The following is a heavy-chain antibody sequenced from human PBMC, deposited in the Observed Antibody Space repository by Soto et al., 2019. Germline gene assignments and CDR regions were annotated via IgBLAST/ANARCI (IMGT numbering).Heavy chain of an antibody. V-gene: IGHV1-3*01. Sequence: QVQLVQSGAEVKKPGASVKVSCKASGYTFTTYAIHWVRQAPGQRLEWMGWINAGNGNTKYSQKFQGRVTITTDTSASTAYMELSSLRYEDTAVYYCARGRTIVAACTSAFDIWGQGTMVTVSS. CDR2: INAGNGNT. J-gene: IGHJ3*02. CDR1: GYTFTTYA. CDR3: ARGRTIVAACTSAFDI. D-gene: IGHD6-13*01.